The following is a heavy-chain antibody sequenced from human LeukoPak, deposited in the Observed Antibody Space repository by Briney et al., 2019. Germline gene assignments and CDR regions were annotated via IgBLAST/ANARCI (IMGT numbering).Heavy chain of an antibody. CDR2: ITAYNGNR. V-gene: IGHV1-18*01. CDR1: GYTFSNYG. D-gene: IGHD1-1*01. J-gene: IGHJ4*01. CDR3: ARDNDKVVDH. Sequence: ASVEVSCKTSGYTFSNYGISWVRQAPGQGLEWMGWITAYNGNRLYAQRFQGRITLTTDTSTSTSYMELRSLEYDDTAIYYCARDNDKVVDHWGQGTLVTVSS.